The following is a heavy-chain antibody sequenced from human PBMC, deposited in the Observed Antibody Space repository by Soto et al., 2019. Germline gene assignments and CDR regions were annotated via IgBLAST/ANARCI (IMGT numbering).Heavy chain of an antibody. CDR3: AKSGPSIWVNMDV. CDR1: GFTFSSYA. Sequence: EVQLLESGGGLVQPGGSLRLSCAASGFTFSSYATNWVRQAPGKGLEWVSSISGSGDSTYYADSVKGRFTISRDNAKNTLSLQMNSLRAEDTAVYYCAKSGPSIWVNMDVWGQGSTVTV. J-gene: IGHJ6*02. CDR2: ISGSGDST. D-gene: IGHD6-6*01. V-gene: IGHV3-23*01.